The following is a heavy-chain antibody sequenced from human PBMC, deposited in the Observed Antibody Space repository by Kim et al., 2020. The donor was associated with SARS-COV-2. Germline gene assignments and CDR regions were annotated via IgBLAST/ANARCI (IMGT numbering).Heavy chain of an antibody. Sequence: GESLKISCKGFGFTFGNYYIAWVRQMPGKGLEWMGSIFPDDSDTRYSPSFQGQVSISADKSINTVYLQWSSLKASDSGMYYCARKYHPQESNCRTSYWGRGTLVTVSS. CDR1: GFTFGNYY. V-gene: IGHV5-51*01. CDR3: ARKYHPQESNCRTSY. J-gene: IGHJ4*02. D-gene: IGHD2-15*01. CDR2: IFPDDSDT.